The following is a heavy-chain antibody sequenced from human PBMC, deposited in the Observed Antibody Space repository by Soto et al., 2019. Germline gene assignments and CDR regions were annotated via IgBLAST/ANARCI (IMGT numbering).Heavy chain of an antibody. CDR1: GFTFSGDA. J-gene: IGHJ6*02. Sequence: EVQLVESGGGLVKPGGSLRLSCAASGFTFSGDAMNWVRQSPGKGLEWVSSISTTSTYIYYADSVKGRFTISRDNANNSLHLQMTDLRAEDTAVYYCARDYVMDVWGPGTTGTVSS. V-gene: IGHV3-21*01. D-gene: IGHD3-10*02. CDR2: ISTTSTYI. CDR3: ARDYVMDV.